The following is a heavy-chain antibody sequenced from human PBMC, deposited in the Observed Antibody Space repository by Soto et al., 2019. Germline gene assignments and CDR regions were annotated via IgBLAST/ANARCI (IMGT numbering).Heavy chain of an antibody. Sequence: GGSLRLSCAASGFTFSSYAMHWVRQAPGKGLEWVAVISYDGSNKYYADSVKGRFTISRDNSKNTLYLQMNSLRAEDTAVYYCARGGGDSSGYDAFDIWGQGTMVTVSS. CDR2: ISYDGSNK. D-gene: IGHD3-22*01. CDR3: ARGGGDSSGYDAFDI. J-gene: IGHJ3*02. CDR1: GFTFSSYA. V-gene: IGHV3-30*04.